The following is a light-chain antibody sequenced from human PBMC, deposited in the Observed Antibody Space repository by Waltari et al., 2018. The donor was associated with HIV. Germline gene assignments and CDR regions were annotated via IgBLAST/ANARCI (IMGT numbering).Light chain of an antibody. J-gene: IGLJ3*02. CDR2: GDT. Sequence: SVLTQPPSVSGAPGQSVSISCSGNASNIGAGFDVHWYRQSPGTAPKLVIFGDTVRPSGITDRFSGSRSLNSVSLDISGLRAEDAGDYYCQSYDISLTGLWVFGGGPKLTVL. V-gene: IGLV1-40*01. CDR3: QSYDISLTGLWV. CDR1: ASNIGAGFD.